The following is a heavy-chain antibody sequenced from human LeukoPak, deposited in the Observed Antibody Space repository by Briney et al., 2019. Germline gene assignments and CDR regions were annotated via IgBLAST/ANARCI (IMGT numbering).Heavy chain of an antibody. Sequence: GASVKVSCKASGYTFTSYAMNWVRQAPGQGLEWMGWISAYNGNTNYAQKLQGRVTMTTDTSTSTAYMELRSRRSDDTAVYYCAHDSSYGMDVWGQGTTVTVSS. V-gene: IGHV1-18*01. J-gene: IGHJ6*02. D-gene: IGHD3-22*01. CDR3: AHDSSYGMDV. CDR2: ISAYNGNT. CDR1: GYTFTSYA.